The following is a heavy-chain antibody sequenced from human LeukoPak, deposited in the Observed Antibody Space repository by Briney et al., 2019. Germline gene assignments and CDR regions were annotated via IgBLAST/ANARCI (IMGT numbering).Heavy chain of an antibody. J-gene: IGHJ4*02. CDR1: GGTFSSYA. CDR2: IIPIFGTA. CDR3: ARGAEGSGWYIDFDY. Sequence: SAKVSCKASGGTFSSYAISWVRQAPGQGLEWMGGIIPIFGTANYAQKFQGRVTITADESTSTAYMELSSLRSEDTAVYYCARGAEGSGWYIDFDYWGQGTLVTVSS. V-gene: IGHV1-69*13. D-gene: IGHD6-19*01.